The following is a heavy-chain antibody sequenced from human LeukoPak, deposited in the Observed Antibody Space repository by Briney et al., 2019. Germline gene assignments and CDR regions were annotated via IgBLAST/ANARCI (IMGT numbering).Heavy chain of an antibody. Sequence: SETLSLTCTVSGGSISSYYWSWIRQPPGKGLEWIGEINHSGGTNYNPSLKSRVTISVDTSKNQFSLKLSSVTAADTAVYYCARAVVLRGWFDPWGQGTLVTVSS. CDR2: INHSGGT. V-gene: IGHV4-34*01. CDR1: GGSISSYY. J-gene: IGHJ5*02. D-gene: IGHD4-23*01. CDR3: ARAVVLRGWFDP.